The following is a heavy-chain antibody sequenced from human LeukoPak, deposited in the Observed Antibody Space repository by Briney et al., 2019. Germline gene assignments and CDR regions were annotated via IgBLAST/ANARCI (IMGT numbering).Heavy chain of an antibody. CDR3: AILDIVVVPAAIGDFDY. CDR1: GFTFSSYA. D-gene: IGHD2-2*01. Sequence: GGSLRLSCAASGFTFSSYAMSWVRQAPGKGLEWVSAISGSGGSTYYADSVKGRFTISRDNSKNTLYLQMNSLRAEDTAVYYCAILDIVVVPAAIGDFDYWGQGTLVTVSS. CDR2: ISGSGGST. J-gene: IGHJ4*02. V-gene: IGHV3-23*01.